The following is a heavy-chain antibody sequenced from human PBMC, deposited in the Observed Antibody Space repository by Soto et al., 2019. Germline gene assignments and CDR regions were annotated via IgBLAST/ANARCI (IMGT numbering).Heavy chain of an antibody. D-gene: IGHD3-10*01. CDR1: GFTFSNAW. CDR3: TTDRGSGFWINWFDP. Sequence: GGSLRLSCAASGFTFSNAWMSWVRQAPGKGLEWVGRIKSKTDGGTTDYAAPVKGRFTISRDDSKNTLYLQMNSLKTEDTAVYYCTTDRGSGFWINWFDPWGQGMVVTVSS. J-gene: IGHJ5*02. V-gene: IGHV3-15*01. CDR2: IKSKTDGGTT.